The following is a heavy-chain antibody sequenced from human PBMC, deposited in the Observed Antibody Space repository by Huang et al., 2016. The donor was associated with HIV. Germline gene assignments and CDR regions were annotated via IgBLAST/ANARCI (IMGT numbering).Heavy chain of an antibody. V-gene: IGHV3-30-3*01. J-gene: IGHJ4*02. CDR3: ARVQPVDTDMDTWGSFDY. CDR2: ISYDGSNK. CDR1: GFTFSNYA. Sequence: QVQLVESGGGVVQPGRSLRLSCAASGFTFSNYAMHWVRQAPRKGAEWVAVISYDGSNKYYTDSVKGRFTISRDNSKNTLDLQMNSLRGEDTAVYYCARVQPVDTDMDTWGSFDYWGQGTLVTVSS. D-gene: IGHD5-18*01.